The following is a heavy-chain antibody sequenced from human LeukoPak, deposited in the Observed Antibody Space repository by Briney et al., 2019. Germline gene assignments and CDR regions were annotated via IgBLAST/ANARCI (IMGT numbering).Heavy chain of an antibody. CDR1: GYTFTGYY. CDR3: ASIAQGARAFDI. CDR2: INPNSGGT. D-gene: IGHD2-21*01. J-gene: IGHJ3*02. Sequence: ASVKVSCKASGYTFTGYYMHWVRQAPGQGLEWMGWINPNSGGTNYAQKFQGRVTVTRDTSISTAYMELSRLRSDDTAVYYCASIAQGARAFDIWGQGTMVTVSS. V-gene: IGHV1-2*02.